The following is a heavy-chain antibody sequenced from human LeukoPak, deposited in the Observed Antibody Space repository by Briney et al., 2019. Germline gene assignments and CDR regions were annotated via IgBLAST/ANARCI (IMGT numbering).Heavy chain of an antibody. Sequence: PGGSLRLSCAASGLIFSNYAMSWVRQAPGKGLEWVSTISVSGGSANYADSAKGRFTISRDSSKNTLYLQMNSLRAEDTAVYYCAKTYDFWSGYYPLHYYYYGMDVWGQGTTVTVSS. CDR2: ISVSGGSA. J-gene: IGHJ6*02. CDR3: AKTYDFWSGYYPLHYYYYGMDV. D-gene: IGHD3-3*01. CDR1: GLIFSNYA. V-gene: IGHV3-23*01.